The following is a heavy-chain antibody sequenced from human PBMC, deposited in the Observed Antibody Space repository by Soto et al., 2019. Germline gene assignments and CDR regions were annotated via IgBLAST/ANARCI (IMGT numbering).Heavy chain of an antibody. Sequence: GSLRLSCAACGLSFSTYERNWFRQAAGKGLEWVSYISTSANTMEYADSVKGRFTISRDNAKNSVYLQMDSVRAEDTAVYYCARDPFCSGGNCYRNLWGQGTLVTVSS. V-gene: IGHV3-48*03. CDR2: ISTSANTM. J-gene: IGHJ4*02. CDR1: GLSFSTYE. CDR3: ARDPFCSGGNCYRNL. D-gene: IGHD2-15*01.